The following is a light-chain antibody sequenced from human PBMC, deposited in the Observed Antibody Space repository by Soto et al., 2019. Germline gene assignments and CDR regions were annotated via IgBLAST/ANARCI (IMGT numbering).Light chain of an antibody. Sequence: QSVLTQPPSVSAAPGQRVTISCSGSSSNIGSNHVSWYQHFQGTAPKLLIYDNDKRPPGIPDRFSGSRSGTSATLGITGLQTGDEADYYCATWDSSLCVVVFGGGTKLTVL. CDR1: SSNIGSNH. V-gene: IGLV1-51*01. J-gene: IGLJ2*01. CDR3: ATWDSSLCVVV. CDR2: DND.